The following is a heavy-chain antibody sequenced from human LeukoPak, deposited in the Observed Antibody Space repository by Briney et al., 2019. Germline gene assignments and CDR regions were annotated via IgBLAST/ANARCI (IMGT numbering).Heavy chain of an antibody. J-gene: IGHJ5*02. CDR2: ISAYNGNT. Sequence: GSVKVSCKASGYTFTSYGISWVRQAPGQGLEWMGWISAYNGNTNYAQKLQGRVTMTTDTSTSTAYMELRSLRSDDTAVYYCARDVVVPAAIHWFDPWGQGTLVTVSS. V-gene: IGHV1-18*01. CDR1: GYTFTSYG. CDR3: ARDVVVPAAIHWFDP. D-gene: IGHD2-2*01.